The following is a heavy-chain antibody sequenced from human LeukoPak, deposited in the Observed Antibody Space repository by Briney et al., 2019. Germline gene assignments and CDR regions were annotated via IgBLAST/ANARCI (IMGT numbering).Heavy chain of an antibody. D-gene: IGHD3-3*01. CDR2: IYYSGST. Sequence: SETLSLTCTVSGGSISSYYWSWIRQPPGKGLEWIGYIYYSGSTNYNPSLKSRVTISVDTSKNQFSLKLSSVTAADTAMYYCARAITLFGVVHYYYMDVWGKGITVTVSS. J-gene: IGHJ6*03. CDR1: GGSISSYY. V-gene: IGHV4-59*08. CDR3: ARAITLFGVVHYYYMDV.